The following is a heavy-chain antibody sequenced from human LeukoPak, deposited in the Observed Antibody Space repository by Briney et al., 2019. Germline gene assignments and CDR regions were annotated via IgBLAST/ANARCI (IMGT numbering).Heavy chain of an antibody. Sequence: PSETLSLTCTVSGGSVSSWYWSWIRQPPGRGLEWIGYIYDSGTTKYNPSLKSRVTISVDTSKSQFSLKLSSVTAADTAVYYCARDYYGSGSYTDYWGQGTLVTVSS. CDR3: ARDYYGSGSYTDY. J-gene: IGHJ4*02. CDR1: GGSVSSWY. D-gene: IGHD3-10*01. V-gene: IGHV4-59*02. CDR2: IYDSGTT.